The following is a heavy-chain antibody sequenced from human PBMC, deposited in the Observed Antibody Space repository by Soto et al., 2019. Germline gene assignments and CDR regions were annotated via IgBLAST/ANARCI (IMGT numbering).Heavy chain of an antibody. Sequence: SETLSLTCTVSGGSISSGDYYWSWIRQPPGKGLEWIGYIYYSGSTYYNPSLKSRVTISVDTSKNQFSLKLSSVTAADTAVYYCARDPISTVGSTDFDYWGQGTLVTSPQ. D-gene: IGHD4-17*01. J-gene: IGHJ4*02. V-gene: IGHV4-30-4*01. CDR2: IYYSGST. CDR1: GGSISSGDYY. CDR3: ARDPISTVGSTDFDY.